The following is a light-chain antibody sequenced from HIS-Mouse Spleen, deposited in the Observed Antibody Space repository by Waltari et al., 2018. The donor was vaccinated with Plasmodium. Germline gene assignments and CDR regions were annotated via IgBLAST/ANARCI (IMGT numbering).Light chain of an antibody. CDR3: QQYNSYSYT. CDR1: QSISSW. J-gene: IGKJ2*01. V-gene: IGKV1-5*03. CDR2: KAS. Sequence: DIQMTQSPSTLSASVGARVTITCRASQSISSWLAWYQQKPGKAPKLLICKASSLESGVPSRFSGSGSGTEFTLTISSLQPDDFATYYCQQYNSYSYTFGQGTKLEIK.